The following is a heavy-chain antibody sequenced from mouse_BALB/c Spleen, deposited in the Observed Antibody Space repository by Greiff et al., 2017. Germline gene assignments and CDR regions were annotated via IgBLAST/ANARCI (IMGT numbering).Heavy chain of an antibody. CDR1: GFTFSDGC. Sequence: EVMLVESGGGLVQPGGSMKLSCAASGFTFSDGCRYWVRQSPEKGLEWVAEIRCNANNHASYYAESVKGRFIISRDDYNSSVYLQMNSLRAADTGIYYCNYYPMDYWGQGTLVTVSA. CDR3: NYYPMDY. D-gene: IGHD6-5*01. CDR2: IRCNANNHAS. J-gene: IGHJ3*01. V-gene: IGHV6-6*01.